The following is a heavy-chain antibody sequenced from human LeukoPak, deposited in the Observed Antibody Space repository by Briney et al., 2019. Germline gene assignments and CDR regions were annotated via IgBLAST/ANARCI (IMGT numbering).Heavy chain of an antibody. D-gene: IGHD3-3*01. Sequence: GGSLRLSCAASGFTFSNYAMSWVRQAPGKGLEWVSAIAGSGDSTYYADSVKGRFTISRGNSKNTLYLQMNSLRAEDTAVYYCAKGSSLLAYDDWGQGTLVTVSS. J-gene: IGHJ4*02. CDR2: IAGSGDST. CDR1: GFTFSNYA. CDR3: AKGSSLLAYDD. V-gene: IGHV3-23*01.